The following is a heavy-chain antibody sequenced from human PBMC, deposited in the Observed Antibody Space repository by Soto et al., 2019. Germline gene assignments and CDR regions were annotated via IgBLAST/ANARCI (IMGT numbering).Heavy chain of an antibody. D-gene: IGHD7-27*01. V-gene: IGHV3-48*03. CDR2: ISSSGSTI. Sequence: QPGGSLRLSCAASGFTFSSYEMNWVRQAPGKGLEWVSYISSSGSTIYYADSVKGRFTISRDNAKNSLYLQMNSLRAEDTAVYYCARDRGNWANYYYYGMDVWGQGTTVTVSS. J-gene: IGHJ6*02. CDR3: ARDRGNWANYYYYGMDV. CDR1: GFTFSSYE.